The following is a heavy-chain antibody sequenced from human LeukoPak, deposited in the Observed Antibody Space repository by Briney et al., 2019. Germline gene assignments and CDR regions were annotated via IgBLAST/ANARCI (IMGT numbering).Heavy chain of an antibody. Sequence: SETLSLTCTVSGGSISSGDYYWSWIRQPPGKGLEWIGYIYYSGSTYYNPSLKSRVTISVDTSKNQFSLKLSSVTAADTAVYYCARVWSYYGSGSQNFDYWGQGTLVTVSS. CDR1: GGSISSGDYY. CDR2: IYYSGST. CDR3: ARVWSYYGSGSQNFDY. J-gene: IGHJ4*02. V-gene: IGHV4-30-4*08. D-gene: IGHD3-10*01.